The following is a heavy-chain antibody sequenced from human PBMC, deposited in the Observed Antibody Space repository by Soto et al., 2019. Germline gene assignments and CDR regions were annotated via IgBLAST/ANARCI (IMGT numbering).Heavy chain of an antibody. CDR3: ATTRLAVAGSSDH. V-gene: IGHV3-23*01. D-gene: IGHD6-19*01. CDR1: VFTFSSYA. J-gene: IGHJ5*02. CDR2: ISGSGGST. Sequence: HPGGPLRLSCPASVFTFSSYAMSWVRLAPGKGLEWVSAISGSGGSTYYADSGKGRFTISRDNSKNTLYLQMNSLRAEDTAVYYCATTRLAVAGSSDHWGQGTLVTVSS.